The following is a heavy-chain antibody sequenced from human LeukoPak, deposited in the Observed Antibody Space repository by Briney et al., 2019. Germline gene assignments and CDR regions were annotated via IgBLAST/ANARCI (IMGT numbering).Heavy chain of an antibody. CDR1: GGSISSYY. CDR3: ARHPNQWELLTPHIDY. CDR2: IYYSGST. J-gene: IGHJ4*02. V-gene: IGHV4-59*01. D-gene: IGHD1-26*01. Sequence: KPSETLSLTCTVSGGSISSYYWSWIRQPPGKGLEWIGYIYYSGSTNYNPSLKSRVTISVDTSKNQFSLKLSSVTAADTAVYYCARHPNQWELLTPHIDYWGQGTLVTVSS.